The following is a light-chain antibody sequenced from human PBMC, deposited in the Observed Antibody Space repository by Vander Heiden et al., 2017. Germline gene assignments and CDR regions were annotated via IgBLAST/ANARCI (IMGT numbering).Light chain of an antibody. J-gene: IGKJ4*01. CDR3: QQYSSSPHT. CDR2: GVS. CDR1: QTISNNF. Sequence: EIVLTQSPGTLSLSPGERATLSCRASQTISNNFLAWYQQKPGQAPRLLIYGVSRRATGISDRFSGSGSGTDFTLTISRLEPEDFEVYFCQQYSSSPHTFGGGTKVEIK. V-gene: IGKV3-20*01.